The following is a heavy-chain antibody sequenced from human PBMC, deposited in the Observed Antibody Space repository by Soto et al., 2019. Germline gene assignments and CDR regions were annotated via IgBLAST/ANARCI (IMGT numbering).Heavy chain of an antibody. D-gene: IGHD1-20*01. Sequence: EVQLVESGGDLVQPGGSLRISCAASGFTFSSYEMNWVRRAPGKGLEWVSYISSSGIIIYYADSVKGRFTISRDNAKNSLYLQMNSLRAEDTAIYYCARGGYNWNYFDYWGQGTLVTVSS. V-gene: IGHV3-48*03. CDR1: GFTFSSYE. J-gene: IGHJ4*02. CDR3: ARGGYNWNYFDY. CDR2: ISSSGIII.